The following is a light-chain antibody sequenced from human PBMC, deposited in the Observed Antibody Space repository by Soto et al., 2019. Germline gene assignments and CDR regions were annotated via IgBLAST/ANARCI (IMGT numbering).Light chain of an antibody. V-gene: IGKV1-39*02. CDR2: AAS. Sequence: DIQLTHSPASLSASVVDRVTITCRASDNIGSNLNWYQHQPGKAPKLLIYAASSLQSGVPSRFSGSGSGTDFTLTISGLQSEDFAVYYCQKYNNWPQKFGRGTKVDIK. CDR1: DNIGSN. J-gene: IGKJ1*01. CDR3: QKYNNWPQK.